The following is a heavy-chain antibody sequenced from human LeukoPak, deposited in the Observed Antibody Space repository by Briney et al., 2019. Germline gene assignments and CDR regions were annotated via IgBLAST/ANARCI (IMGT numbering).Heavy chain of an antibody. V-gene: IGHV3-64*01. CDR2: ISSNGGST. CDR3: ARQSSRYCSSTSCYIFDY. J-gene: IGHJ4*02. CDR1: RFTFSSYA. D-gene: IGHD2-2*02. Sequence: PGGSLRLSCAASRFTFSSYAMHWVRQAPGKGLEYVSAISSNGGSTYCANSVKGRFTISRDNSKNTLYPQMGSLRAEDMAVYYCARQSSRYCSSTSCYIFDYWGQGTLVTVSS.